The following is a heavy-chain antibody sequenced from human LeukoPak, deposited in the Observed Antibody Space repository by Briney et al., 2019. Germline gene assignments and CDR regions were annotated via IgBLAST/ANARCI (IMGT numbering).Heavy chain of an antibody. CDR1: GYSFTSYW. Sequence: GESLKISCKGSGYSFTSYWIGWVRPMPGKGLEWMGIIYPGDSDTRYSPSFQGQVTISADKSISTAYLQWSSLKASDTAMYYCARLSHPSIAVAGSSLWGYWGQGTLVTVSS. J-gene: IGHJ4*02. CDR2: IYPGDSDT. V-gene: IGHV5-51*01. D-gene: IGHD6-19*01. CDR3: ARLSHPSIAVAGSSLWGY.